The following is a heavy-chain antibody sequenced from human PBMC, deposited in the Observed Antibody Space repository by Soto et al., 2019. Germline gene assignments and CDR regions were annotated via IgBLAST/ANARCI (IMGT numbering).Heavy chain of an antibody. J-gene: IGHJ4*02. D-gene: IGHD5-18*01. CDR3: ASKPNSLYYFDY. Sequence: QVQLQESGPGLVKPSDTLSLTCDVSGYSINSDNWWGWIRQPPGKGLEWIGYIHQSGSTYYNTSLKSRVTMSVAPSKKQFSLKLTSVPAVDTAVYYCASKPNSLYYFDYWGQGTLVTVSS. V-gene: IGHV4-28*07. CDR2: IHQSGST. CDR1: GYSINSDNW.